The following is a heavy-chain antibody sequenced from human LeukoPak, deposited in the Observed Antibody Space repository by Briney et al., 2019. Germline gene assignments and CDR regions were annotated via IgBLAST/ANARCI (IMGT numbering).Heavy chain of an antibody. Sequence: GGSLRLSCAASGFTFSDYYMNWIRQAPGKGLEWVSHISSSGSTMFYADSVKGRFTISRDNAKNSLYLQMNSLRAEDTAVYYCASEWFGEFLDSWGQGTLVTVSS. CDR2: ISSSGSTM. CDR3: ASEWFGEFLDS. J-gene: IGHJ4*02. D-gene: IGHD3-10*01. V-gene: IGHV3-11*01. CDR1: GFTFSDYY.